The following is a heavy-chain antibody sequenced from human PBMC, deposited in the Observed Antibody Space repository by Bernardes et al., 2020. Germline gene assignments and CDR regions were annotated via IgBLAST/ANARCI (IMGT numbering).Heavy chain of an antibody. Sequence: GGSLRLSCAASGFTFSSYAMSWVRQAPGKGLEWVSAISGSGGSTYYADSVKGRFTISRDNSKNSLYLQMNSLRDEDTAVYYCATARGDFWTRNQNDYWGQGTLVTVSS. CDR3: ATARGDFWTRNQNDY. CDR2: ISGSGGST. D-gene: IGHD3-3*01. J-gene: IGHJ4*02. CDR1: GFTFSSYA. V-gene: IGHV3-23*01.